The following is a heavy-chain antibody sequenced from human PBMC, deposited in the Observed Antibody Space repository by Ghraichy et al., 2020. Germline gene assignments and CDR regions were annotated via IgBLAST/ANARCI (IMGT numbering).Heavy chain of an antibody. Sequence: KVSCKASGYTFTSYYMHWVRQAPGQGLEWMGIINPSGGSTSYAQKFQGRVTMTRDTSTSTVYMDLSSLRSEDTAVYYCAREAGGSITIFGVATYYFDYWGQGTLVTVSS. V-gene: IGHV1-46*03. CDR2: INPSGGST. J-gene: IGHJ4*02. CDR3: AREAGGSITIFGVATYYFDY. CDR1: GYTFTSYY. D-gene: IGHD3-3*01.